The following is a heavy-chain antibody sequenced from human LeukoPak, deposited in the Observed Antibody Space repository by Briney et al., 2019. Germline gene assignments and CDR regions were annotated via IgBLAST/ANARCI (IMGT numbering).Heavy chain of an antibody. CDR1: GFTFSSYS. Sequence: GESLRLSCAASGFTFSSYSMNWVRQAPGKGLEWVSSINSSSTYIYYADSVKGRFTISRDNAKNSLYLQVNSLRAEDTAVYYCARDYCRSARCYYVDYWGQGSLVTVSS. CDR3: ARDYCRSARCYYVDY. CDR2: INSSSTYI. J-gene: IGHJ4*02. D-gene: IGHD2-2*01. V-gene: IGHV3-21*01.